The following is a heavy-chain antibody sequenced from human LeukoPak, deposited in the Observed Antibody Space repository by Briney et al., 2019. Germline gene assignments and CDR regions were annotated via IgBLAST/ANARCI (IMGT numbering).Heavy chain of an antibody. CDR2: INHSGST. CDR1: GGSFSGYY. CDR3: ARGGCSSTSCYVAGYDY. V-gene: IGHV4-34*01. Sequence: PSETLSLTCAVYGGSFSGYYWSWIRQPPGKGLEWIGEINHSGSTNYNPSLKSRVTISVDTSKNQFSLKLSSVTAADTAVYYCARGGCSSTSCYVAGYDYWGQGTLVTVSS. D-gene: IGHD2-2*01. J-gene: IGHJ4*02.